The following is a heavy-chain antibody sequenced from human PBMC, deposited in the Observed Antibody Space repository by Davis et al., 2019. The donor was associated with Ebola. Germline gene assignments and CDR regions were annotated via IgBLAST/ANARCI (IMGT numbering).Heavy chain of an antibody. J-gene: IGHJ4*02. D-gene: IGHD3-9*01. Sequence: PSETLSLTCTVYGGSFSGYYWTWVRQHPGKALEWFGEINRGGITHYNPSLHIRVTISVDTSKRKISLKLSSVTAADTAMYYCALGYFGQDPLDFWGQGAMVTVSS. CDR1: GGSFSGYY. V-gene: IGHV4-34*01. CDR2: INRGGIT. CDR3: ALGYFGQDPLDF.